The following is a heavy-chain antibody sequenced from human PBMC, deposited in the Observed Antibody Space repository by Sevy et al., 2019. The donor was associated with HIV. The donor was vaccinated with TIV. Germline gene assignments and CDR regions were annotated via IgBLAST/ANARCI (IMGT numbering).Heavy chain of an antibody. D-gene: IGHD2-8*01. CDR2: ISFGCVRI. Sequence: GGSLRLSCVASGFNFNIYSMSWVRQAPGKGLEWVSTISFGCVRINHADSVQGRFTMSRDDSKKTVYLEMNSLRAEDTAGYYCARDRCTRPQDHWGQGTLVTVSS. CDR1: GFNFNIYS. V-gene: IGHV3-23*01. CDR3: ARDRCTRPQDH. J-gene: IGHJ4*02.